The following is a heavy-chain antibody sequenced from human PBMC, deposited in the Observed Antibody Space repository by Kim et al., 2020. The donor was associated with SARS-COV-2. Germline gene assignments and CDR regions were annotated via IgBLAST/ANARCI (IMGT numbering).Heavy chain of an antibody. CDR3: ARLPSVLLLWFGELLYQDRDYYYGMDV. D-gene: IGHD3-10*01. Sequence: ASVKVSCKASGYTFTSYAMHWVRQAPGQRLEWMGWINAGNGNTKYSQKFQGRVTITRDTSASTAYMELSSLRSEDTAVYYCARLPSVLLLWFGELLYQDRDYYYGMDVWGQGTTVTVSS. V-gene: IGHV1-3*01. J-gene: IGHJ6*02. CDR1: GYTFTSYA. CDR2: INAGNGNT.